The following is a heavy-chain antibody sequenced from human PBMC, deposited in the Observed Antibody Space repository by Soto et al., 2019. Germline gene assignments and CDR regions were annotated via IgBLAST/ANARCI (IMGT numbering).Heavy chain of an antibody. D-gene: IGHD6-19*01. V-gene: IGHV3-30-3*01. Sequence: GSLRLSCAASGFTFSTYAMHWVRQAPGKGLEWVAVISHDGSNYYYADSVKGRFTISRDSSKNTLYLQMNSLRAEDTALYYCARDEALAGNGKVDYWGQGTLVTVSS. CDR3: ARDEALAGNGKVDY. CDR1: GFTFSTYA. CDR2: ISHDGSNY. J-gene: IGHJ4*02.